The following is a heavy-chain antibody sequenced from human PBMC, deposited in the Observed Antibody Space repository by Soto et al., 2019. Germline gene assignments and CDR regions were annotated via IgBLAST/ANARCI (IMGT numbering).Heavy chain of an antibody. CDR2: IYYSGST. CDR1: GGSISSYY. D-gene: IGHD6-13*01. Sequence: QVQLQESGPGLVKPSETLSLTCTVSGGSISSYYWSWIRQPPGKGLEWIGYIYYSGSTNYNPSLKSRVTTSVAXPXNXXSRELSSVTAADTAVYYCARGKAPLYSSSWYWFDPWGQGTLVTVSS. V-gene: IGHV4-59*08. CDR3: ARGKAPLYSSSWYWFDP. J-gene: IGHJ5*02.